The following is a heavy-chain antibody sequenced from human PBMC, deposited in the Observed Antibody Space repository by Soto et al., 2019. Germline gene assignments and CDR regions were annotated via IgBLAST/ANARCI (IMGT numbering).Heavy chain of an antibody. CDR2: IYPSDGST. CDR1: GYTFTIYY. V-gene: IGHV1-46*01. CDR3: ARGRSDFWSGYPFWYYMDV. Sequence: ASVKVSCKASGYTFTIYYIHWVRQAPGQGLEWMGRIYPSDGSTNYAQKFQGRVTMTGDTSTSTAYMELSSLSSEDTAVYYCARGRSDFWSGYPFWYYMDVWGKGTTVTVSS. D-gene: IGHD3-3*01. J-gene: IGHJ6*03.